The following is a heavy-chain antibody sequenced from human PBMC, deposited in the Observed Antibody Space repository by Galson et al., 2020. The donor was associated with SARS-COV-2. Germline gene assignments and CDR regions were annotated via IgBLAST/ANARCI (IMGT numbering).Heavy chain of an antibody. CDR2: IKRKTDGGTI. V-gene: IGHV3-15*01. J-gene: IGHJ4*02. Sequence: GGSLRLSCAGSGFSFSNAWMSWVRQAPGKGLEWVGRIKRKTDGGTIDYAAPVKGRFTISRDDSKNTMYLQMNSLKTEDTAVYYCTTDLHDYGDLDYWGQGTLVTVSS. D-gene: IGHD4-17*01. CDR3: TTDLHDYGDLDY. CDR1: GFSFSNAW.